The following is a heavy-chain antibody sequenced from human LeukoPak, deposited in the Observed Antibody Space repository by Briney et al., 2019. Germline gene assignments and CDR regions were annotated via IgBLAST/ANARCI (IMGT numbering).Heavy chain of an antibody. CDR1: GFTFGSYA. Sequence: GGSLRLSCAASGFTFGSYAMYWVRQAPGKGLEWVAVLSYDGNNKYYADSVTGRFTISKDNSKSTLELQLNSLRAEDTAVYYCARGRGHCSGGSCLRFDYWGGETLLTVSS. CDR3: ARGRGHCSGGSCLRFDY. J-gene: IGHJ4*02. D-gene: IGHD2-15*01. CDR2: LSYDGNNK. V-gene: IGHV3-30*01.